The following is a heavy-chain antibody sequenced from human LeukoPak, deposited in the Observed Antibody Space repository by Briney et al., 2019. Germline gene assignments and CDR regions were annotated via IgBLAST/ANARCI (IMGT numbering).Heavy chain of an antibody. CDR1: GGSISSSSYY. J-gene: IGHJ4*02. CDR2: IYYSGST. V-gene: IGHV4-39*07. Sequence: SETLSLTCTVSGGSISSSSYYWGWIRQPPGKGLEWIGSIYYSGSTYYNPSLKSRVTISVDTSKNQFSLKLSSVTAADTAVYYCARGLGRSGYYSRFDYWGQGTLATVSS. D-gene: IGHD3-22*01. CDR3: ARGLGRSGYYSRFDY.